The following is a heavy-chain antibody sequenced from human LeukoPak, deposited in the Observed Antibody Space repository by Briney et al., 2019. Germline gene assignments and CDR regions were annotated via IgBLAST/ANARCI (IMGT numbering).Heavy chain of an antibody. V-gene: IGHV5-51*01. D-gene: IGHD5-12*01. CDR2: IYPGDSGP. CDR3: GMSGDRVPLQDDVFDV. Sequence: GESLKISCKVSGYSFTSYCIGWVRQMPGKGLEWMGIIYPGDSGPTYSPSFQGQVTISVDNSINTAYLQWSSLQASDTAMYYCGMSGDRVPLQDDVFDVWGQGTMATVST. J-gene: IGHJ3*01. CDR1: GYSFTSYC.